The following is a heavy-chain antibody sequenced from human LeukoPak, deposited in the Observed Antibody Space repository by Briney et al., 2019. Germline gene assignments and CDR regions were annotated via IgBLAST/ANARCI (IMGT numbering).Heavy chain of an antibody. D-gene: IGHD4-17*01. V-gene: IGHV3-23*01. J-gene: IGHJ4*02. Sequence: GGSLRLSCAASGFTFSTHSMNWVRQAPGKGLEWVSAITSTGSSTYYADSVKGRFTISRDNSKNTMYLQMNSLRAEDTAVYYCAKATGEKDYGDYVDYWGQGTLVTVSS. CDR1: GFTFSTHS. CDR3: AKATGEKDYGDYVDY. CDR2: ITSTGSST.